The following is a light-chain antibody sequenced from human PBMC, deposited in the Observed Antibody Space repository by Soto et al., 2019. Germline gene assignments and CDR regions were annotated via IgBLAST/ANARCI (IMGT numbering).Light chain of an antibody. J-gene: IGLJ2*01. CDR2: DVT. Sequence: QSVLTQPASVSGSPGQSIAISCTGTSSDIGGYNCVSWYQQHPGKAPKLMIYDVTNRPSGVSNRFSGSKSGNTASLTISGLQAEDEADYYCSSCTSSSTPVIFGGGTKLTVL. CDR1: SSDIGGYNC. V-gene: IGLV2-14*01. CDR3: SSCTSSSTPVI.